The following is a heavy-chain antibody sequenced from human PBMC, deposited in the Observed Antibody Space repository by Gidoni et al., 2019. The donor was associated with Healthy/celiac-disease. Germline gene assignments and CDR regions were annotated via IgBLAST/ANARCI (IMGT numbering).Heavy chain of an antibody. Sequence: QVQLQESGPGLVKPSQTLSLTCPVSGGSISSGGYYWSWIRQHPGKGLEWMGYIYYSGSTYYNPSLKSRVTISVDTSKNQFSLKLSSVIAADTAVYYCGCSSTTRCAFDIWGQGTMVTVSS. D-gene: IGHD2-2*01. J-gene: IGHJ3*02. V-gene: IGHV4-31*03. CDR3: GCSSTTRCAFDI. CDR2: IYYSGST. CDR1: GGSISSGGYY.